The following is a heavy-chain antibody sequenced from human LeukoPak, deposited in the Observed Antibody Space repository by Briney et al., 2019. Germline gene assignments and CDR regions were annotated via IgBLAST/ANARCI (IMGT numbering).Heavy chain of an antibody. Sequence: GPLGLSCAASGLPFSSYGMSGGRQAPGKGLEGGSAISGSGGSTYYADSGKGRFTISRENSKNKLYLKMNSLIAEHTAVYSCAKGRGRSIVVVPAVPLDYWGQGTLVTVSS. V-gene: IGHV3-23*01. D-gene: IGHD2-2*01. CDR1: GLPFSSYG. CDR2: ISGSGGST. J-gene: IGHJ4*02. CDR3: AKGRGRSIVVVPAVPLDY.